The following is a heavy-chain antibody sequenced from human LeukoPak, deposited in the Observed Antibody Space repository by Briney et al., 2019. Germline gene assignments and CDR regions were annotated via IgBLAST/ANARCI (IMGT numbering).Heavy chain of an antibody. CDR2: IYYSGST. CDR1: GGSISSYY. Sequence: SETLSLTCTVSGGSISSYYWNWIRQPPGKGLEWIGYIYYSGSTNYNPSLKSRVTTLVDTSKNQFSLRLSFVTAADTAVYYCAREYSSSSGRRALDFWGQGTMVTVSS. CDR3: AREYSSSSGRRALDF. D-gene: IGHD6-6*01. V-gene: IGHV4-59*08. J-gene: IGHJ3*01.